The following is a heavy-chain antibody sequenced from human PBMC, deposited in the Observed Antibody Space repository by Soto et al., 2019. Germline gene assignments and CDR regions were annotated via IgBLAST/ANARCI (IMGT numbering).Heavy chain of an antibody. CDR3: ASGSSASAYIDY. CDR2: IYNSGST. Sequence: SETLSLTWTVYGGSVSSVSDYWSWIRQPPGRGLEWIGYIYNSGSTDYNTSLKSRVTISVDTSKNQFSLKLTSVTAADTAVYYCASGSSASAYIDYWGQGTQVTVSS. J-gene: IGHJ4*02. V-gene: IGHV4-61*01. CDR1: GGSVSSVSDY. D-gene: IGHD6-13*01.